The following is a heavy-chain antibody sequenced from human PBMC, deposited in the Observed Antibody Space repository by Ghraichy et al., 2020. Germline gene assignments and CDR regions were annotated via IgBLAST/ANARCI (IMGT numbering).Heavy chain of an antibody. CDR3: ARENLFYDSSGYYRQVIDY. Sequence: SETLSLTCAVYGGSFSAYYWSWIRQSPGKGLEWIGEINHSGSTSYNPSLKSRVTISVDTSKNQFSLKLSSVTAADTAVYYCARENLFYDSSGYYRQVIDYWGQGTLVTVSS. J-gene: IGHJ4*02. V-gene: IGHV4-34*01. D-gene: IGHD3-22*01. CDR1: GGSFSAYY. CDR2: INHSGST.